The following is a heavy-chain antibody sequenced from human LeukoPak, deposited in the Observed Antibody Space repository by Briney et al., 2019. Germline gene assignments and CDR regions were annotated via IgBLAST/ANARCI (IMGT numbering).Heavy chain of an antibody. CDR2: INPNSGGT. J-gene: IGHJ3*02. D-gene: IGHD3-22*01. V-gene: IGHV1-2*02. CDR3: ARAGLWDYYDSSGYHNGAFDI. Sequence: GASVKVSCKASGYTFTGYYMHWVRQAPGQGLEWMGWINPNSGGTNSAQKFQDRVTMTRDTSISTAYMELSRLRSDDTAVYYCARAGLWDYYDSSGYHNGAFDIWGQGTMVSVSS. CDR1: GYTFTGYY.